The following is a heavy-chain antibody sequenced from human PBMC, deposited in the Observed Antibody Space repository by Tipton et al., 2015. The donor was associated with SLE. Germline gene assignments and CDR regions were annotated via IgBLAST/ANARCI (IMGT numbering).Heavy chain of an antibody. CDR2: INPSGGST. D-gene: IGHD3-16*01. CDR1: GYTFTSYH. J-gene: IGHJ6*03. Sequence: QLVQSGAEVKKPGASVKVSCKASGYTFTSYHMHWVRQAPGQGLEWMGIINPSGGSTSYAQKFQGRVTMIRDTSTSTVYMELSSLRSEDTAVYYCARGAGPITSFGNYYYYYYMDVWGKGTTVTVSS. V-gene: IGHV1-46*01. CDR3: ARGAGPITSFGNYYYYYYMDV.